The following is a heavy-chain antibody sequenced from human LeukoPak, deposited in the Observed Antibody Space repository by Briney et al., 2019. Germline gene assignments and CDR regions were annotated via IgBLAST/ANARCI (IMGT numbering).Heavy chain of an antibody. D-gene: IGHD2-15*01. CDR2: ISYDGSNK. CDR3: AKARYDGEVMIAATDY. Sequence: GGSLRLSCAASGFTFSSYGMHWVRQAPGKGLEWVAFISYDGSNKYYADSVNGRFTISRDNSKNTLYLQMNNLRADDTAVYYCAKARYDGEVMIAATDYWGQGTLVTVSS. CDR1: GFTFSSYG. V-gene: IGHV3-30*18. J-gene: IGHJ4*02.